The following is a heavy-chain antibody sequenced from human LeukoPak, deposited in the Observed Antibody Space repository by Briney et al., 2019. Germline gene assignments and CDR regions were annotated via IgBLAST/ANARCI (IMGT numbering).Heavy chain of an antibody. CDR1: GYTFTSYG. CDR3: AILRTTVRYFDWLLLPFDY. Sequence: ASVNVSCKASGYTFTSYGISWVRQAPGQGLEWMGWISAYNGNTNYAQKLQGRVTMTTDTSTSTAYMELRSLRSDDTAVYYCAILRTTVRYFDWLLLPFDYWGQGTLVTVSS. D-gene: IGHD3-9*01. V-gene: IGHV1-18*01. CDR2: ISAYNGNT. J-gene: IGHJ4*02.